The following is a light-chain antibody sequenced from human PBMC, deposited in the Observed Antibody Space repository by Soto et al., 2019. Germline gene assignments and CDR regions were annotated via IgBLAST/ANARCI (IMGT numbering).Light chain of an antibody. V-gene: IGKV1-5*03. CDR1: QSIGSW. CDR2: KAT. Sequence: DIPMTQSPSTLPASVGDRVTVACRASQSIGSWLAWYKQKPGHAPKLLIYKATTLESDVPSRFSGSGSGTEFTLTIASLQPDDFATYYCQQYADYSSFGQGTRVE. J-gene: IGKJ1*01. CDR3: QQYADYSS.